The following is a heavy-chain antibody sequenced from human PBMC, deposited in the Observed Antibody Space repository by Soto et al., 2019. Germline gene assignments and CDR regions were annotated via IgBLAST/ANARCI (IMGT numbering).Heavy chain of an antibody. J-gene: IGHJ4*02. D-gene: IGHD3-10*02. CDR2: IFCNEDK. CDR1: GFSLTTNQVG. V-gene: IGHV2-5*01. CDR3: VHVHFRGWKSGPDN. Sequence: QITLRESGPTLVKPTETLTLTCTFSGFSLTTNQVGVGWIRQPPGKALEWLALIFCNEDKRYSPSLDNRLTITKDTSKNQVVLTMTDMDPADPATFYCVHVHFRGWKSGPDNWGQGTPVTVYS.